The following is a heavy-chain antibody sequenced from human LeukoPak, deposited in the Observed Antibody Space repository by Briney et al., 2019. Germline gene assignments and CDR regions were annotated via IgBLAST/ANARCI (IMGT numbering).Heavy chain of an antibody. CDR3: ARDPYSSSFLFDY. D-gene: IGHD6-6*01. J-gene: IGHJ4*02. CDR2: IKQDGSEK. V-gene: IGHV3-7*01. CDR1: GFTFSSYW. Sequence: GGSLRLSCAASGFTFSSYWMSWVRQAPGKGLEWVANIKQDGSEKYYVDSVKGRFTISRDNDKYSLFLQMNSLRAEDTAVYYCARDPYSSSFLFDYWGQGTLVTVSS.